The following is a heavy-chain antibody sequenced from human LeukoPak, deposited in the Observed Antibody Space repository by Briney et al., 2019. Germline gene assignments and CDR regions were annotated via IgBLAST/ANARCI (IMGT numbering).Heavy chain of an antibody. CDR2: VYYSGST. D-gene: IGHD6-19*01. J-gene: IGHJ4*02. Sequence: SETLSLTCTVSGGSISSYYWSWIRQPPGKGLDWSGYVYYSGSTNYNPSLKSRVTVSVDTSKNQFSLELSSVTAADTAVYYCARGGSGWDTRFDYWGQGTLVTVSS. CDR3: ARGGSGWDTRFDY. V-gene: IGHV4-59*01. CDR1: GGSISSYY.